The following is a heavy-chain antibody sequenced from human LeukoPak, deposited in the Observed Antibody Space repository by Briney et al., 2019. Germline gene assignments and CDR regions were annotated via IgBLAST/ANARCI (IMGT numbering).Heavy chain of an antibody. CDR3: ARNTYSRNWFDP. D-gene: IGHD6-13*01. V-gene: IGHV1-46*01. J-gene: IGHJ5*02. Sequence: ASVKVSCKASGYTLTSYYMHWVRQAPGQGLEWMGIINPSGGSTSYAQKFQGRVTMTRDTSTSTVYMELSSLRSEDTAVYYCARNTYSRNWFDPWGQGTLVTVSS. CDR1: GYTLTSYY. CDR2: INPSGGST.